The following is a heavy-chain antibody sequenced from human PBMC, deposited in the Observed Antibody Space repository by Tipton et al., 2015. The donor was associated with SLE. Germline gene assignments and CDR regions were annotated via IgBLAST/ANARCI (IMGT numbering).Heavy chain of an antibody. Sequence: TLSLTCVVSGASVSSGGYYWSWIRQHPGKGLEWIGYIYYSGSTYYNPSLKSRVTISQDASKNQVSLKLTSVTAADTAMYYCARRGDYSSSWYVGYYYYMDVWGKGTTVTVSS. D-gene: IGHD6-13*01. CDR3: ARRGDYSSSWYVGYYYYMDV. CDR2: IYYSGST. CDR1: GASVSSGGYY. V-gene: IGHV4-31*11. J-gene: IGHJ6*03.